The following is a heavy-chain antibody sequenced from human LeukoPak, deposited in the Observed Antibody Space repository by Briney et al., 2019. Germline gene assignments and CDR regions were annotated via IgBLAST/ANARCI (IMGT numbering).Heavy chain of an antibody. CDR2: IYHSGST. V-gene: IGHV4-30-2*01. Sequence: PSETLSLTCTVSGGSISSGGYYWSWIRQPPGKGLEWIGYIYHSGSTYYNPSLKSRVTISVDRSKNQFSLKLSSVTAADTAVYYCAVVPAALDAFDIWGQGTMVTVSS. CDR3: AVVPAALDAFDI. CDR1: GGSISSGGYY. D-gene: IGHD2-2*01. J-gene: IGHJ3*02.